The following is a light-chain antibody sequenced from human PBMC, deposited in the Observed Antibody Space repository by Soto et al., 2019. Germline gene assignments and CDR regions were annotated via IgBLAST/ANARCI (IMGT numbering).Light chain of an antibody. CDR2: GAS. Sequence: DIVLTQSPGILSLSPGERSTLSSSSSQSVTKNNLNWYQQKLGQAPRLLIYGASIRASGIPDRFSGSGSETDFTLTISRLEPEDFALYYCQQYGSSAPITFGQGTRLEIK. V-gene: IGKV3-20*01. CDR3: QQYGSSAPIT. J-gene: IGKJ5*01. CDR1: QSVTKNN.